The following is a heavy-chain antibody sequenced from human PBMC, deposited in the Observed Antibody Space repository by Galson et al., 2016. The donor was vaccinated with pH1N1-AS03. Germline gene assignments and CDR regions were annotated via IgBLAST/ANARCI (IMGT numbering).Heavy chain of an antibody. CDR2: ISSSGRTI. Sequence: SLRLSCAASGFTLSDYYINWVRQAPGKGLEWLSYISSSGRTIYYADSVKGRFTISRDNAKNSVDLQMSSLRGEDTAVYYCARVESGNTYGYVALDVWGLGTTVTVSS. J-gene: IGHJ6*02. CDR3: ARVESGNTYGYVALDV. CDR1: GFTLSDYY. D-gene: IGHD5-18*01. V-gene: IGHV3-11*01.